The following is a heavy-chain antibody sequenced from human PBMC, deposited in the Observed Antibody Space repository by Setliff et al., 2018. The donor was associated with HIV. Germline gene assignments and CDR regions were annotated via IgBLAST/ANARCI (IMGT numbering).Heavy chain of an antibody. D-gene: IGHD3-22*01. CDR1: GFSFNNAW. CDR2: IKSKSDGGTT. CDR3: TTPHHYDSRLLYFQH. J-gene: IGHJ1*01. V-gene: IGHV3-15*01. Sequence: PGGSLRLSCSASGFSFNNAWMNWVRQSPGKGLEWIGRIKSKSDGGTTAYAAPVKGRFTISRDDSKNTVHLQMKSLKTEDTAIYYCTTPHHYDSRLLYFQHWGQGSLVTVSS.